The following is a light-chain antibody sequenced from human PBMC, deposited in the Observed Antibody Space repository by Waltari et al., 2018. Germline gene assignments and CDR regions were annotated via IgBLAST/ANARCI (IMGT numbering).Light chain of an antibody. J-gene: IGKJ5*01. CDR3: QQYNNWPPA. Sequence: EIVMTQSPATLSVSPGERATLSCRASESISSNLAWYQQKPDQAPRLLIFHASNSATGVPPRFSGSGSATGFTLTISSLQSEDFAVYYCQQYNNWPPAFGQGTRLEIK. CDR2: HAS. CDR1: ESISSN. V-gene: IGKV3-15*01.